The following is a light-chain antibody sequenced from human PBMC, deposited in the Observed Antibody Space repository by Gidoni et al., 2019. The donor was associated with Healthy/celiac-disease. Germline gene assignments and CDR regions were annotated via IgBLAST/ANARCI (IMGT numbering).Light chain of an antibody. Sequence: DIQMTPSPSSLSASVGDRVTIPCRASQSISSYLNWYQQKPGKAPKLLIYAASSLQSGVPSRFSGSGSGTDFTLTISSLQPEDFATYYCQQSYSTHARTFGGGTKVEIK. J-gene: IGKJ4*01. CDR1: QSISSY. CDR3: QQSYSTHART. CDR2: AAS. V-gene: IGKV1-39*01.